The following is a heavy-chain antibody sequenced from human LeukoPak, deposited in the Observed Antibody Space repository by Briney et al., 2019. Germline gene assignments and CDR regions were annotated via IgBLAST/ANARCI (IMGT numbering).Heavy chain of an antibody. Sequence: GGSLRLSCAASGFTFSSYAMSWVRQAPGKGLEWVSAIGTAGDTYYPGSVKGRFTISRENAKNSLYLQMNSLRAGDTAVYYCARGSITGTTWRNWFDPWGQGTLVTVSS. CDR1: GFTFSSYA. CDR2: IGTAGDT. CDR3: ARGSITGTTWRNWFDP. V-gene: IGHV3-13*01. J-gene: IGHJ5*02. D-gene: IGHD1-20*01.